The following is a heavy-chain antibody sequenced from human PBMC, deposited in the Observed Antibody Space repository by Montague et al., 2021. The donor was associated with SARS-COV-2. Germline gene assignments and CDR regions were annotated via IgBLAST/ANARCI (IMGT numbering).Heavy chain of an antibody. CDR1: GFTVNKNY. CDR2: IYSGGTT. J-gene: IGHJ4*01. CDR3: ARAETYDSTGPLFY. V-gene: IGHV3-53*01. Sequence: SLRLSCAASGFTVNKNYMSWVRQAPGKGLEWVSAIYSGGTTYYGDSVKGRFTISRDNSKNTLYLQMNSLRAEDTAVYYCARAETYDSTGPLFYWGQEPWSPSPQ. D-gene: IGHD3-22*01.